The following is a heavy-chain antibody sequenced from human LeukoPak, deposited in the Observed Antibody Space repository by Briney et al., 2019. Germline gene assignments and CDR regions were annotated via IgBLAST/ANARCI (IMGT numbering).Heavy chain of an antibody. J-gene: IGHJ4*02. CDR2: IGGSGGNT. D-gene: IGHD2-8*01. Sequence: GGSLRLSCAASGFTFSSAPMSWVRQAPGKGLEWVSVIGGSGGNTNYADSVRGRFTISRDNSKNTLYLQMNSLRAEDTAVYYCAQWHTVDYWGQGTLVTVSS. CDR3: AQWHTVDY. CDR1: GFTFSSAP. V-gene: IGHV3-23*01.